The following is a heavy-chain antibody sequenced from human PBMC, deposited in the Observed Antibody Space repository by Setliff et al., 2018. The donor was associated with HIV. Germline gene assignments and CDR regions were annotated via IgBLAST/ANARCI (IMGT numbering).Heavy chain of an antibody. V-gene: IGHV4-59*12. D-gene: IGHD3-16*01. J-gene: IGHJ3*02. CDR2: IYWTGKT. Sequence: SETLSLTCTVSNSAMDRYYWSWVRQSPGKGLEYIGYIYWTGKTDYNPSLESRVTMSVDTSKNQMSLELTSVTAADTAVYYCARDPKFEWDLLGAFDIWGQGTMVTVSS. CDR1: NSAMDRYY. CDR3: ARDPKFEWDLLGAFDI.